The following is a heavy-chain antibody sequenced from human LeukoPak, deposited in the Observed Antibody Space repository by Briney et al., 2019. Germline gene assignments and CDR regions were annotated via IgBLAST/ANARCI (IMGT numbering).Heavy chain of an antibody. Sequence: SETLSLTCGVSGYSISSGYYWGWIRQPPGKGLEWIGSIYHSGSTYYNPSLKSRVTISVDTSKNQFSLKLSSVTAADTAVYYCARGFRVFWSGYFNDYWGQGTLVTLSS. CDR3: ARGFRVFWSGYFNDY. J-gene: IGHJ4*02. CDR2: IYHSGST. V-gene: IGHV4-38-2*01. CDR1: GYSISSGYY. D-gene: IGHD3-3*01.